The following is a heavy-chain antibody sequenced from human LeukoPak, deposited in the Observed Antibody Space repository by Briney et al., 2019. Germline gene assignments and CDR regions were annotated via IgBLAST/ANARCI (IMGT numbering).Heavy chain of an antibody. CDR2: IYFSGST. D-gene: IGHD2-15*01. CDR1: GGSISYSNSY. J-gene: IGHJ5*02. CDR3: ARASCGGGTCYDSRGWFDP. V-gene: IGHV4-39*07. Sequence: KPSETLSLTCTVSGGSISYSNSYWGWIRQPPGKGLEWIGNIYFSGSTYYKQSLKSRVTISVDTSKNQFSLKLRSVTAADTAVYYCARASCGGGTCYDSRGWFDPWGQGTLVTVSS.